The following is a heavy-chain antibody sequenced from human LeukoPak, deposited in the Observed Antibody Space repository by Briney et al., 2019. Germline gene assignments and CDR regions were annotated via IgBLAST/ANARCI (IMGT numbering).Heavy chain of an antibody. CDR2: MSSDNGNT. D-gene: IGHD5-12*01. CDR3: ANVAKGRYFFYYMDV. V-gene: IGHV1-18*01. CDR1: GHSINTFG. J-gene: IGHJ6*03. Sequence: ASVKVSCKTSGHSINTFGITWVRQAPGPGLEWIGWMSSDNGNTNYADKFQGRVTITRDTSRTTAYMELRSLRSDDTAVYFCANVAKGRYFFYYMDVWGAGTTVTVSS.